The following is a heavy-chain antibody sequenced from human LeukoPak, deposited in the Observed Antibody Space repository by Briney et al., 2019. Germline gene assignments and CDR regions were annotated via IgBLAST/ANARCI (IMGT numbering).Heavy chain of an antibody. Sequence: SETLSLTCTVSGYSISSGYYWAWIRQPPGKGLEWIGSIFHTGSTYHTPSLKSRVTISVDTSKNQFSLKLNSVTAADTAVYYCARDHSSSSEDYWGQGTLVTASS. J-gene: IGHJ4*02. D-gene: IGHD6-13*01. CDR2: IFHTGST. CDR1: GYSISSGYY. V-gene: IGHV4-38-2*02. CDR3: ARDHSSSSEDY.